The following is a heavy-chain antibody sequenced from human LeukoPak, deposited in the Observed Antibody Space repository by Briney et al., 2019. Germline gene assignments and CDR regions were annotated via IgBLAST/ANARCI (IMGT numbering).Heavy chain of an antibody. J-gene: IGHJ4*02. V-gene: IGHV4-59*01. D-gene: IGHD4-17*01. CDR1: GVSINYYY. CDR2: MYYSGST. Sequence: SETLSLTCTVSGVSINYYYWSWIRQPPGKGLEWIGYMYYSGSTNYNPSPKSRVTISVDTSKNQFSLKLSSVTAADTAVYYCARERTTVTPFDYWGQGTLVTVSS. CDR3: ARERTTVTPFDY.